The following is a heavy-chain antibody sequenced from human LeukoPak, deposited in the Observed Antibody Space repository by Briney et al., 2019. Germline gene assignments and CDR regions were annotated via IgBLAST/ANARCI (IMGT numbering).Heavy chain of an antibody. D-gene: IGHD3-10*01. V-gene: IGHV3-23*01. CDR1: GFTFSSYD. CDR3: AKGGLLWFMPPSGPYYYFDY. Sequence: GRSLRLSCAASGFTFSSYDMNWVRQAPGKGLEWVSAISGSGGSTYYVDSVKGRFTISRDNSKNTLYLQMNSLRAEDTAVYYCAKGGLLWFMPPSGPYYYFDYWGQGTLVTVSS. CDR2: ISGSGGST. J-gene: IGHJ4*02.